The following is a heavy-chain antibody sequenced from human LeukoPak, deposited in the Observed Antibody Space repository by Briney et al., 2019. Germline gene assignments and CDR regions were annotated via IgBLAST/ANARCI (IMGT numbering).Heavy chain of an antibody. CDR1: GGSISSYY. D-gene: IGHD3-9*01. J-gene: IGHJ6*02. CDR3: ARQSSLRYFDWLPGNYYYYGMDV. V-gene: IGHV4-59*08. CDR2: IYYSGST. Sequence: PSETLSLTCTVSGGSISSYYWSWIRQPPGKGLEGIGYIYYSGSTNYNPSLKSRGTISVDKSKNPFSLKLSSVTAADTAVYYCARQSSLRYFDWLPGNYYYYGMDVWGQGTTVTVSS.